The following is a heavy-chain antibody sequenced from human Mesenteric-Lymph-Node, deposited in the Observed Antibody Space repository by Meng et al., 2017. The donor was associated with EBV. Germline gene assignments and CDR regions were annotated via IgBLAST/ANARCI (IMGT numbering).Heavy chain of an antibody. CDR1: EVSLSTNGVG. CDR3: AHSRNYYGSGTYTFDY. J-gene: IGHJ4*02. CDR2: IYWDDDK. V-gene: IGHV2-5*02. Sequence: QNTLTESGPTLVKATQTLTLTCTFSEVSLSTNGVGVGWIRQPPGKALEWLALIYWDDDKRYSPSLKSRLTINKDTSKNEVVLTMTNMDRVDTATYYCAHSRNYYGSGTYTFDYWSQGTLVTVSS. D-gene: IGHD3-10*01.